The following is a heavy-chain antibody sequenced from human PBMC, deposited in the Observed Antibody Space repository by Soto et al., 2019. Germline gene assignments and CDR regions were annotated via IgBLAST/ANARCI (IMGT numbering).Heavy chain of an antibody. V-gene: IGHV3-48*02. CDR2: ISSSSSTI. J-gene: IGHJ6*02. CDR1: GFTFSSYS. CDR3: ARDHFSDPPDPYGMDV. Sequence: GGSLRLSCAASGFTFSSYSMNWVRQAPGKGLEWVSYISSSSSTIYYADSVKGRFTISRDNAKNSLYLQMNSPRDEDTAVYYCARDHFSDPPDPYGMDVWGQGTTVTVSS.